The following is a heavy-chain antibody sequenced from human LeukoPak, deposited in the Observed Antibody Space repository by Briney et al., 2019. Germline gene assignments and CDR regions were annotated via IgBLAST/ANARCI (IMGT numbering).Heavy chain of an antibody. D-gene: IGHD6-13*01. V-gene: IGHV4-4*07. CDR1: GGSISSYY. CDR3: AREFRAAGTGNWFDP. CDR2: IYTSGST. J-gene: IGHJ5*02. Sequence: PSETLSLTCTVSGGSISSYYWSWIRQPAGKGLEWIGRIYTSGSTNYNPSLKSRVTMSVDTSKNQFSLKLSSVTAADTAVYYCAREFRAAGTGNWFDPWGPGTLVTVSS.